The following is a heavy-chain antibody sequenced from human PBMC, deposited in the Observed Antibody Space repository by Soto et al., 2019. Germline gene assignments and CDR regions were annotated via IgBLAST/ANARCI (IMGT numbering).Heavy chain of an antibody. CDR2: IYSGGST. J-gene: IGHJ6*02. Sequence: EVQLVESGGGLIQPGGSLRLSCAASGFTVSSNYMSWVRQAPGKGLEWVSVIYSGGSTYYADSVKGRFTISRDNSKNTLYLQMNRLRAEDTAVYYCATPKGYSTGYYYGMDVWGQGTTVTVSS. V-gene: IGHV3-53*01. CDR1: GFTVSSNY. D-gene: IGHD6-19*01. CDR3: ATPKGYSTGYYYGMDV.